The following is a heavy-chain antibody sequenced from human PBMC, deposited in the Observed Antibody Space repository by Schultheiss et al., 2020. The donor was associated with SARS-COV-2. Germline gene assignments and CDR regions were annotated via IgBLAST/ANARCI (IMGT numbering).Heavy chain of an antibody. CDR3: ARGEEWLVQEVFDY. Sequence: GGSLRLSCVASGFTLRTYAMSWVRQAPGKGLEWVSVIYSCGSTYYADSVKGRFTISRDNSKNTLYLQMNSLRAEDTAVYYCARGEEWLVQEVFDYWGQGTLVTVSS. V-gene: IGHV3-66*03. CDR1: GFTLRTYA. CDR2: IYSCGST. J-gene: IGHJ4*02. D-gene: IGHD6-19*01.